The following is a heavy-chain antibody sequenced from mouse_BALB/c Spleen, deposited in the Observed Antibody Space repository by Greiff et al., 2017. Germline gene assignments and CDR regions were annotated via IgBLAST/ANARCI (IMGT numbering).Heavy chain of an antibody. Sequence: EVKLVESGGGLVKPGGSLKLFCAASGFTFSSYGMSWVRQTPDKRLELVATINSNGGSTYYPDSVKGRFTISRDNAKNTLYLQMSSLKSEDTAMYYCARDQGRGYAMDYWGQGTSVTVSS. V-gene: IGHV5-6-3*01. CDR3: ARDQGRGYAMDY. CDR2: INSNGGST. J-gene: IGHJ4*01. D-gene: IGHD3-2*02. CDR1: GFTFSSYG.